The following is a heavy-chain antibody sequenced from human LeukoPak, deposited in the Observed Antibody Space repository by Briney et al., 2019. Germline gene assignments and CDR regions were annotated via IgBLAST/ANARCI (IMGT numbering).Heavy chain of an antibody. V-gene: IGHV3-21*01. D-gene: IGHD3-3*01. J-gene: IGHJ4*02. CDR3: ARASITIFGVVIRLNYFDY. CDR1: GFTFSSYS. Sequence: GGSLRLSCAASGFTFSSYSMNWVRQAPGKGLEWVSSISSSSSYIYYADSVKGRLTISRDNAKNSLYLQMNSLRAEDTAVYYCARASITIFGVVIRLNYFDYWGQGTLVTVSS. CDR2: ISSSSSYI.